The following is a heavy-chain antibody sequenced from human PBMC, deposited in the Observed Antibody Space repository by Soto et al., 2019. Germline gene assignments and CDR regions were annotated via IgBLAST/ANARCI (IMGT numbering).Heavy chain of an antibody. CDR3: ARGEEDFWSGYGAFDI. Sequence: ASVKVSCKASGYTFSSYGMHWVRQAPGQRPEWMGWINAGNGNTKYSENFQGRVTMTTDTSASTAYMELSSLRSDDTAVYYCARGEEDFWSGYGAFDIWGQGTMVTVSS. V-gene: IGHV1-3*01. CDR2: INAGNGNT. D-gene: IGHD3-3*01. J-gene: IGHJ3*02. CDR1: GYTFSSYG.